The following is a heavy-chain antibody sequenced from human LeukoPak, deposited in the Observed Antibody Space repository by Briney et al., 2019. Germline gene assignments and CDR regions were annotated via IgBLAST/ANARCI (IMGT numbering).Heavy chain of an antibody. D-gene: IGHD6-19*01. CDR3: ARRDRSGWSFDY. CDR1: GYSFISYW. CDR2: IDPSDSYT. V-gene: IGHV5-10-1*01. J-gene: IGHJ4*02. Sequence: GESLKISCKGSGYSFISYWISWVRQMPGKGLEWMGRIDPSDSYTNYSPSFQGHVTISADKSISTAYLQWSSLKASDTAMYYCARRDRSGWSFDYWGQGTLVTVSS.